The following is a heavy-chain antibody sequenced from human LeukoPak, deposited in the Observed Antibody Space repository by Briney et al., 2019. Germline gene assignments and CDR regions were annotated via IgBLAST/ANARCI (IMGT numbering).Heavy chain of an antibody. V-gene: IGHV3-23*01. Sequence: GGSLRLSCAASGFTFSSYAMSWVRQAPGKGLEWVSAISGSGGSTYYADSVKGRFTISRDNSKNTLYLQMNSLRAEDTAVYYCAKGLIGDIVVVPAAGYWGQGTLVTVSS. CDR3: AKGLIGDIVVVPAAGY. CDR1: GFTFSSYA. D-gene: IGHD2-2*01. CDR2: ISGSGGST. J-gene: IGHJ4*02.